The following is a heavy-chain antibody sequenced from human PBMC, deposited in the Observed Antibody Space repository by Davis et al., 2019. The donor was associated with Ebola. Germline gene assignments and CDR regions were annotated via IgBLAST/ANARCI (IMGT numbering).Heavy chain of an antibody. V-gene: IGHV3-23*01. Sequence: GGSLRLSCTASGFTFSTYAMGWVRQAPGKGLEWVSSISGSGGDTYYADSVKGRFTVSRDNSERTLFLQMKSLRAEDTATYYCARVTLWWDDDSGGPTTYYYDTWGQGAQVTVSS. CDR2: ISGSGGDT. CDR3: ARVTLWWDDDSGGPTTYYYDT. D-gene: IGHD3-22*01. J-gene: IGHJ4*02. CDR1: GFTFSTYA.